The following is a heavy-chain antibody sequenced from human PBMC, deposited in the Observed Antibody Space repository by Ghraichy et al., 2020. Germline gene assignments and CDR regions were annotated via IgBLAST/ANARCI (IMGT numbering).Heavy chain of an antibody. CDR3: ARLPPSDYYDSLPKNTQGAFDI. CDR2: IYYSGST. CDR1: GGSISSYY. D-gene: IGHD3-22*01. V-gene: IGHV4-59*01. Sequence: SETLSLTCTVSGGSISSYYWSWIRQPPGKGLEWIGYIYYSGSTNYNPSLKSRVTISVDTSKNQFSLKLSSVTAADTAVYYCARLPPSDYYDSLPKNTQGAFDIWGRGTMVTVSS. J-gene: IGHJ3*02.